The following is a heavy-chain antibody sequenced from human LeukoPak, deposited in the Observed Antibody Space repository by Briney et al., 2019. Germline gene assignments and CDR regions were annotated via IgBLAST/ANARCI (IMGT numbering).Heavy chain of an antibody. V-gene: IGHV4-59*01. Sequence: KPSETLSLTCTVSGGSINSYYWTWIRQPPGKGLEWIGYIYHNGNTNYNPSLKTRVTISVDTSKNQFSLRLTSVTAAGTALYYCARTPTAKSSLLDYWGQGTLVTVSS. CDR1: GGSINSYY. J-gene: IGHJ4*02. CDR2: IYHNGNT. CDR3: ARTPTAKSSLLDY.